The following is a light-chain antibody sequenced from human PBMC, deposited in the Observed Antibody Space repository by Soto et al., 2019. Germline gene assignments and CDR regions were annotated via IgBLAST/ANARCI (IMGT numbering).Light chain of an antibody. J-gene: IGKJ5*01. Sequence: EVVLTQSPVTLSLSPGERATLSCRASQSVDSHLAWYQQKPGQAPRLLIYDVSKRATGTPARFSGSGSGTDCTLTISSLEPEDFAVYYCQQRNYWQVTFCHGTRLEI. V-gene: IGKV3-11*01. CDR1: QSVDSH. CDR3: QQRNYWQVT. CDR2: DVS.